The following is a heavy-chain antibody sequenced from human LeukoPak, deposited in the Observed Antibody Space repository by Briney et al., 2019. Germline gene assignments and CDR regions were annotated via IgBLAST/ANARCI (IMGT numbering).Heavy chain of an antibody. CDR3: ARDYYDSSGYYY. V-gene: IGHV3-21*01. D-gene: IGHD3-22*01. Sequence: PGGSLRLSCAASGFTFSSYAMSWVRQAPGKGLEWVSSISSSSSYIYYADSVKGRFTISRDNAKNSLYLQMNSLRAEDTAVYYCARDYYDSSGYYYWGQGTLVTVSS. J-gene: IGHJ4*02. CDR2: ISSSSSYI. CDR1: GFTFSSYA.